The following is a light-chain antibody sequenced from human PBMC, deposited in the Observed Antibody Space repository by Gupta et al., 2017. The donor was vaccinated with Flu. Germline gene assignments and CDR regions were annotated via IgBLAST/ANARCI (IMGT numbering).Light chain of an antibody. J-gene: IGKJ1*01. Sequence: DVVMTQSPLSLPVTLGQPAPISCRSRQRLVYSDGKTYLHWFQQRPGQYPRRLIYQVSHRGSGVPDRFSGSGSGTDFTLKIGRVEAEDVGVYYCMQGSRWPWAFGQGTKVEIK. CDR3: MQGSRWPWA. CDR1: QRLVYSDGKTY. V-gene: IGKV2-30*01. CDR2: QVS.